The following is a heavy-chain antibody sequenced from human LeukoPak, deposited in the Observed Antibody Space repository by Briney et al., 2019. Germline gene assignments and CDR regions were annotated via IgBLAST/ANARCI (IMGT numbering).Heavy chain of an antibody. J-gene: IGHJ5*01. Sequence: GASVKVSCKASGGTFSSYAISWVRQAPGQGLEWMGRIIPILGIANYAQKLQGRVTMTRDTSTSTAYMELRSLRSDDTAVYYCARDPSNSSGWRTWFDSWGQGTLVTVSS. CDR3: ARDPSNSSGWRTWFDS. CDR1: GGTFSSYA. CDR2: IIPILGIA. D-gene: IGHD6-19*01. V-gene: IGHV1-69*04.